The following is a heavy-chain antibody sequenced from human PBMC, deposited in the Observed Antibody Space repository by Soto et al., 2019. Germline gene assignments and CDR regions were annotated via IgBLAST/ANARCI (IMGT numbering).Heavy chain of an antibody. J-gene: IGHJ6*02. CDR1: GYTFTSYG. CDR3: AREGYSSSSGGGTYYYYYGMDV. CDR2: ISAYNGNT. V-gene: IGHV1-18*01. Sequence: ASVKVSCKASGYTFTSYGISWVRQAPGQGLEWMGWISAYNGNTNYAQKLQGRVTMTTDTSTSTAYMELRSLRSDDTAVYYCAREGYSSSSGGGTYYYYYGMDVWGQGTTVTVSS. D-gene: IGHD6-6*01.